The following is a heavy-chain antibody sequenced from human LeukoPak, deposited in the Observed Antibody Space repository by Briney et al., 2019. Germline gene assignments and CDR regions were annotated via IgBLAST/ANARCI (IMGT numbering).Heavy chain of an antibody. Sequence: ASVKVSCKASGYTFTSNDIHWVRQAPGQGLEWMGWINANSGGTNYAQKFQGRVTMTRDTSISTAYMELSRLRSDDTAVYYCARSSRYDIWTGYPYWGQGTLVTVSP. V-gene: IGHV1-2*02. CDR2: INANSGGT. CDR1: GYTFTSND. D-gene: IGHD3-9*01. J-gene: IGHJ4*02. CDR3: ARSSRYDIWTGYPY.